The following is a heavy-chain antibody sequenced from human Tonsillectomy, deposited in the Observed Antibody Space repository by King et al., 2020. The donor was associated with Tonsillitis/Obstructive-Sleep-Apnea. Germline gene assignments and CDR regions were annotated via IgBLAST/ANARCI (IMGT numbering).Heavy chain of an antibody. D-gene: IGHD5-24*01. Sequence: QLQESGPGLVKASQTLSLTCTVSGGSISSGGYSWSWIRQHPGKGLEWIGYIYYSGSTYYNPSLKSRVTISVETSKNQFALNLTSVTAADTAVYYCARAPKRDGYNFWGQGTLVTVSS. CDR1: GGSISSGGYS. CDR2: IYYSGST. CDR3: ARAPKRDGYNF. V-gene: IGHV4-31*03. J-gene: IGHJ4*02.